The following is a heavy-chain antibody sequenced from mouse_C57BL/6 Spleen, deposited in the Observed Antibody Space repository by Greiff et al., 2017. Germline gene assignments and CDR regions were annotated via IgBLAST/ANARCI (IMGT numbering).Heavy chain of an antibody. V-gene: IGHV1-59*01. CDR1: GYTFTSYW. J-gene: IGHJ2*01. CDR3: ARGRRYFDY. CDR2: IDPSDSYT. Sequence: QVQLQQPGAELVRPGTSVKLSCKASGYTFTSYWMHWVKQRPGQGLEWIGVIDPSDSYTNYNQKFKGKATLTVDTSSSTAYMQLSSLTSEDSAVYYCARGRRYFDYWGKGTTRTVSS.